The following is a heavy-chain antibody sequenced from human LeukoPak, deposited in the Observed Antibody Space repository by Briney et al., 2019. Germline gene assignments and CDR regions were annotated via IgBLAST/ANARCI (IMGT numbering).Heavy chain of an antibody. Sequence: GSLSLSCAASGFPFSSYWMSWVRQAPGKGLEWVASIKQDGSEKYYVDSVKGRFTISRDNAKNSLYLQMNSLRAEDTALYYCARAPGEGWFDPWGQGTLVTVSS. CDR1: GFPFSSYW. CDR3: ARAPGEGWFDP. CDR2: IKQDGSEK. D-gene: IGHD4-17*01. J-gene: IGHJ5*02. V-gene: IGHV3-7*01.